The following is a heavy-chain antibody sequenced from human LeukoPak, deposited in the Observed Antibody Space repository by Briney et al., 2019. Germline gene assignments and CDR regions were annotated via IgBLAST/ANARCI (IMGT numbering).Heavy chain of an antibody. D-gene: IGHD4-23*01. Sequence: GGSLRLSCAASGFTFRSHWMSWVRQAPGKGLEWVASIREDGGETFYVESVKGRFTISRDNAKNSVYLQMSRLRVEDMALYYCARDRFGGMDVWGKGTTVTVSS. CDR3: ARDRFGGMDV. J-gene: IGHJ6*04. V-gene: IGHV3-7*01. CDR2: IREDGGET. CDR1: GFTFRSHW.